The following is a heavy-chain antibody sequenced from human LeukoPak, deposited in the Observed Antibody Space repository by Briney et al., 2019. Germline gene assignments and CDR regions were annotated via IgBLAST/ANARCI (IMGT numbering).Heavy chain of an antibody. D-gene: IGHD1-26*01. CDR2: IRCDGSNK. Sequence: PGGSLRLSCAASGFTFSSYGMHWVRQAPGKGLEWVAFIRCDGSNKYYADSVKGRFTISRDNSKNTLYLQMNSLRAEDTAVYYCAREEWELLRYYYYYMDVWGKGTTVTVSS. CDR1: GFTFSSYG. CDR3: AREEWELLRYYYYYMDV. J-gene: IGHJ6*03. V-gene: IGHV3-30*02.